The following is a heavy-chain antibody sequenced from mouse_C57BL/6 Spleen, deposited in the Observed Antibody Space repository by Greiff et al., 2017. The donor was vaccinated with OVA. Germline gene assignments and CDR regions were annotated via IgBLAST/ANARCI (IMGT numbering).Heavy chain of an antibody. CDR2: IYPGSGST. V-gene: IGHV1-55*01. CDR3: ARRGIPYGNYAMDD. D-gene: IGHD2-1*01. Sequence: QVQLQQPGAELVKPGASVKMSCKASGYTFTSYWITWVKQRPGQGLEWIGDIYPGSGSTNYNEKFKSKATLTVDTSSSTAYMQLSSLTSEDSAVYYSARRGIPYGNYAMDDWGQGTSVTVSS. J-gene: IGHJ4*01. CDR1: GYTFTSYW.